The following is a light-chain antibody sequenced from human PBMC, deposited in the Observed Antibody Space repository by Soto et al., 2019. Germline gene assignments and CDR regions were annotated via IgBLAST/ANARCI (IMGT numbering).Light chain of an antibody. V-gene: IGKV3-20*01. Sequence: EIVLTQSPGTLSLSPGERATLSCRPSQSVSSSYLAWFQQKPGQTPRLLIFRASSRATGIPDRFSGSGSGTDFSLTISRLEPEDFAVYYCQQYGTSPHTFGQGTKLEIK. J-gene: IGKJ2*01. CDR3: QQYGTSPHT. CDR2: RAS. CDR1: QSVSSSY.